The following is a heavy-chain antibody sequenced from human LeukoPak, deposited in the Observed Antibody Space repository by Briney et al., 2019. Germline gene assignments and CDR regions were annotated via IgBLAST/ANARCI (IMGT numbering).Heavy chain of an antibody. CDR2: IKQDGSER. CDR3: ARDPNLYSGTYDTY. Sequence: PGGSLRLSCVVSGVTFSSHWMSWVRQAPGKGLEWVANIKQDGSERYYVDSVKGRFTISRDNAKNSVFLQMNSLRAEDTAVYCCARDPNLYSGTYDTYWGQGTLVTVSS. D-gene: IGHD1-26*01. CDR1: GVTFSSHW. J-gene: IGHJ4*02. V-gene: IGHV3-7*03.